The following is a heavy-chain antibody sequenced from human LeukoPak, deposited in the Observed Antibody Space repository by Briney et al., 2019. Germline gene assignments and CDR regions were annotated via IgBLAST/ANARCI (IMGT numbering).Heavy chain of an antibody. J-gene: IGHJ4*02. CDR3: AKVPFLIRYCSSTSCYVAYFDY. CDR1: GFTFSSYG. CDR2: ISYDGSNK. V-gene: IGHV3-30*18. D-gene: IGHD2-2*01. Sequence: GGSLTLSCAASGFTFSSYGMPWVRQAPGKGLEWEALISYDGSNKDYADSVKGRFTISRDNSKNTLYLQMNSLRAEDTAVYYCAKVPFLIRYCSSTSCYVAYFDYWGQGTLVTVSS.